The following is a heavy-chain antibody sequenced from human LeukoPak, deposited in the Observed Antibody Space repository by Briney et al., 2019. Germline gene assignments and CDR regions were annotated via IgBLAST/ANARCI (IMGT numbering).Heavy chain of an antibody. Sequence: GGSLRLSCAASGFTFSIYSMNWVRQAPGKGLEWVSSISSSSSYIYYADSVKGRFTISRDNAKNSLYLQMNSLTAEDTAVYYCAKDKDYHSTGYPSDYWGQGTLVTVSS. D-gene: IGHD3-22*01. J-gene: IGHJ4*02. CDR3: AKDKDYHSTGYPSDY. CDR2: ISSSSSYI. CDR1: GFTFSIYS. V-gene: IGHV3-21*04.